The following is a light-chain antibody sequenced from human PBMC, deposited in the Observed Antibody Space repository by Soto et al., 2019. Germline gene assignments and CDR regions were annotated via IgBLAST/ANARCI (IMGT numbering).Light chain of an antibody. V-gene: IGKV3-15*01. CDR2: GAS. Sequence: EIVMTQSPVTLSVSPGERATLSCRASQSISSNLAWYQQKSGQAPRLLIYGASTRAAGIPARFSGSGSGTEFTLTISTLQSEDFAVYYCQPHNYWPPGTCGQGTKVDIK. CDR3: QPHNYWPPGT. CDR1: QSISSN. J-gene: IGKJ1*01.